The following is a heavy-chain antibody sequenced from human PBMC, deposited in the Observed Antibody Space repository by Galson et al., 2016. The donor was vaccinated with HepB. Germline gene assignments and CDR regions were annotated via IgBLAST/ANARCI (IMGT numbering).Heavy chain of an antibody. CDR2: INGSGGRA. D-gene: IGHD2-15*01. V-gene: IGHV3-23*01. J-gene: IGHJ6*02. CDR3: AKDRSGSSPEAFYHGMDV. Sequence: SLRLSCAASGFIFTSYAMNWVRQAPGKGLEWVSGINGSGGRAYYGDSVKGRFTISREIYKNTLYLQMNSLRGDDTAVYYCAKDRSGSSPEAFYHGMDVWGQGTTVIVSS. CDR1: GFIFTSYA.